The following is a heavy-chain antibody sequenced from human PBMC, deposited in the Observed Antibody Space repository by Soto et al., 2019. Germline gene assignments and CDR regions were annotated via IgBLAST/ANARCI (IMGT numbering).Heavy chain of an antibody. D-gene: IGHD3-16*01. CDR2: ISSSSSYI. J-gene: IGHJ5*02. V-gene: IGHV3-21*01. CDR3: ARDPSIGGTSDWFDP. Sequence: EVQLVESGGGLVKPGGSLRLSCAASGFTFSTYNMNWVRHTPGKWLAWVSYISSSSSYIYYADSVKGRFTISRDNAKNSLSLQMNSLRAEDTAVYDCARDPSIGGTSDWFDPWGQGTLVNVSS. CDR1: GFTFSTYN.